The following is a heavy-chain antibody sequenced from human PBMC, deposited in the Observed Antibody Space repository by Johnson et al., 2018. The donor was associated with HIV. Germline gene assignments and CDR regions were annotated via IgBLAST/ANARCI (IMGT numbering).Heavy chain of an antibody. CDR2: ISYDGSSK. CDR3: AKDGGSYGGAFDI. V-gene: IGHV3-30*04. CDR1: GFSFSDYA. J-gene: IGHJ3*02. Sequence: QVQLVESGGGVVQPGRSLRLSCAASGFSFSDYAMHWVRQAPGKGLEWVAVISYDGSSKFYPNSLKGRFSISRDNSKNTLYLQMNSLRAEDTAVYYCAKDGGSYGGAFDIWGQGTMVTVSS. D-gene: IGHD1-26*01.